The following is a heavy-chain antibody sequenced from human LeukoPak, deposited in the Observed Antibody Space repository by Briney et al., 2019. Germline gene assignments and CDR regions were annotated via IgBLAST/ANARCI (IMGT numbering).Heavy chain of an antibody. J-gene: IGHJ3*02. CDR1: GGSISGYF. V-gene: IGHV4-59*01. CDR2: ILYSGST. D-gene: IGHD4-23*01. CDR3: ARTRGYGGNSPRAFDI. Sequence: PSETLSLTCTVSGGSISGYFWSWVRQPPGKGVEWIAYILYSGSTNYNPSLKSRGTISVDTSKNQFSLMLTSVTAADTAVYYCARTRGYGGNSPRAFDIWGQGTMVTVSS.